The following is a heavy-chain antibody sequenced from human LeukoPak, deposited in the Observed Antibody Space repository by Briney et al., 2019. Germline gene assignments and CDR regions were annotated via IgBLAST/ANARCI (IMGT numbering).Heavy chain of an antibody. CDR3: AKDPGDFWSGYSSSFDY. Sequence: PGRSLRLSCAASGFTFDDYAMPWVRHAPGKGLEWVSGISWNSGSIGYADSVKGRFTISRDNAKNSLYLQMNSLRAEDTALYYCAKDPGDFWSGYSSSFDYWGQGTLVTVSS. J-gene: IGHJ4*02. CDR2: ISWNSGSI. CDR1: GFTFDDYA. V-gene: IGHV3-9*01. D-gene: IGHD3-3*01.